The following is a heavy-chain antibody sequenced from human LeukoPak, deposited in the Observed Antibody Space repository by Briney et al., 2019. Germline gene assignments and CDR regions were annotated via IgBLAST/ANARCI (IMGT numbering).Heavy chain of an antibody. Sequence: SETLSLTCTVPGGSISSYYWSWIRQPPGKGLEWIGYIYYSGSTNYNPSLKSRVTISVDTSKNQFSLKLSSVTAADTAVYYCARGHRSSSGWLPLNDYWGQGTLVTVSS. J-gene: IGHJ4*02. CDR3: ARGHRSSSGWLPLNDY. D-gene: IGHD6-19*01. CDR2: IYYSGST. CDR1: GGSISSYY. V-gene: IGHV4-59*01.